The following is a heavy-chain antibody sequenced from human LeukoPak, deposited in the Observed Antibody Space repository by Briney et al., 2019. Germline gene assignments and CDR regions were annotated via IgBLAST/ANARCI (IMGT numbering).Heavy chain of an antibody. Sequence: GGSLRLSCAASGLRFSNYGMHWVRQAPGKGLEWVASIRFDGSSKYFADSVKGRFIISRDNFQNTLILQMNNLKVEDTAVYYCAKVRVDTAMVDAFDIWGQGTRVAVSS. D-gene: IGHD5-18*01. CDR2: IRFDGSSK. J-gene: IGHJ3*02. CDR1: GLRFSNYG. CDR3: AKVRVDTAMVDAFDI. V-gene: IGHV3-30*02.